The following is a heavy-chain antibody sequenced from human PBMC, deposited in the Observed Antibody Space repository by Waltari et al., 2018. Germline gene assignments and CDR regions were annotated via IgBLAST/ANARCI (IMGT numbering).Heavy chain of an antibody. Sequence: EVQLVESGGGLVKPGGSLRLSCAASGLPFSSYSMTWVRQAPGKWLGWFSSSSSSSSYIYYADSVKGRFTISRYNAKNSLYLQMNSLRAEDTAVYYCARDRRAWGSDAFDIWGQGTMVTVSS. V-gene: IGHV3-21*01. CDR1: GLPFSSYS. D-gene: IGHD3-16*01. CDR3: ARDRRAWGSDAFDI. CDR2: SSSSSSYI. J-gene: IGHJ3*02.